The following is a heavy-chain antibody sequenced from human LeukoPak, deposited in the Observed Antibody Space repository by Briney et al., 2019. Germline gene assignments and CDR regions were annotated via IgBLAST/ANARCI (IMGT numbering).Heavy chain of an antibody. J-gene: IGHJ3*01. CDR1: GGSVSTDSYF. CDR2: IHYSGSS. CDR3: ARLPGFRDAFDF. Sequence: SETLSLTCTVSGGSVSTDSYFWSWIRQPPGKGLEWIGYIHYSGSSDYNPSLKSRVTISVDTSKNQFSLKLSSVTAADTAVYYCARLPGFRDAFDFWGQGTMVTVSS. V-gene: IGHV4-61*01.